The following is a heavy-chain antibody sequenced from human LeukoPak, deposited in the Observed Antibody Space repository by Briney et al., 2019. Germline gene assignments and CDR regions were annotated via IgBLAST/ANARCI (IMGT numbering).Heavy chain of an antibody. CDR1: GFTFGDYA. J-gene: IGHJ5*02. Sequence: PGRSLRLSCTASGFTFGDYAMYWVRQAPGKGLEWVGFIRSKAYGGTTQYAASVKGRFTISRDDSKSIAYLQMNSLKTEDTAVYYCTSYSSTSFDPWGQGTLVTVSP. V-gene: IGHV3-49*04. D-gene: IGHD2-2*01. CDR2: IRSKAYGGTT. CDR3: TSYSSTSFDP.